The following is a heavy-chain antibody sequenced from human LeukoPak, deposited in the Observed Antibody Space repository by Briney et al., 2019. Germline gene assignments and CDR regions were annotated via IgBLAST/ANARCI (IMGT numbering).Heavy chain of an antibody. CDR3: ARSQYYYDSGSYYFLDY. J-gene: IGHJ4*02. D-gene: IGHD3-10*01. Sequence: PGGSLRLSCAASGFTFSSFEMNWVRQAPGKGLEWLSYINTSGTAIYYADSVKGRFTISRDNAKNSLYLQMNSLRAEDTAVYYCARSQYYYDSGSYYFLDYWGQGTLVTLSS. V-gene: IGHV3-48*03. CDR1: GFTFSSFE. CDR2: INTSGTAI.